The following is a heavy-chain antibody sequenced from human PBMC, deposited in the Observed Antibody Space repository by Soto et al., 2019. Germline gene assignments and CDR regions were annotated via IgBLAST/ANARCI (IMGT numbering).Heavy chain of an antibody. CDR2: IFVTGGTI. Sequence: PGGSLRLSCAASGFTFSSYAMRWVRQAPGKGLEWVSYIFVTGGTIYYADSVKGRFTVSRDNAKNSLFLLMSSLRAEDTAVYYCARDKDWAFDYWGQGTQVTVSS. V-gene: IGHV3-48*03. CDR1: GFTFSSYA. CDR3: ARDKDWAFDY. D-gene: IGHD3-9*01. J-gene: IGHJ4*02.